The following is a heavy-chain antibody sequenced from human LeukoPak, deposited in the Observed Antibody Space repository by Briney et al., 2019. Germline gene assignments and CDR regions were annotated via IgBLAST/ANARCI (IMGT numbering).Heavy chain of an antibody. D-gene: IGHD6-19*01. CDR2: IYPGDSDT. V-gene: IGHV5-51*01. CDR3: ARPENSYSSGWYVDY. Sequence: GESLKISCKGSGYSFTSYWIGWARQMPGKGLEWMGIIYPGDSDTRYSPSFQGQVTISADKSISTAYLQWSSLKASDTAMYYCARPENSYSSGWYVDYWGQGTLVTVSS. CDR1: GYSFTSYW. J-gene: IGHJ4*02.